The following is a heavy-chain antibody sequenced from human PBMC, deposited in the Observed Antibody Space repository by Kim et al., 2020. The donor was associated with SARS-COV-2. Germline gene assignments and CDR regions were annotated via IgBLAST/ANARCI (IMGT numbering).Heavy chain of an antibody. CDR2: ST. J-gene: IGHJ5*02. D-gene: IGHD3-16*01. V-gene: IGHV4-39*01. Sequence: STYYNPSLKSGVTMAGDTAKDQVSVKVGSVTAADTAVYYCARHKGGWFDPWGQGTLVTVSS. CDR3: ARHKGGWFDP.